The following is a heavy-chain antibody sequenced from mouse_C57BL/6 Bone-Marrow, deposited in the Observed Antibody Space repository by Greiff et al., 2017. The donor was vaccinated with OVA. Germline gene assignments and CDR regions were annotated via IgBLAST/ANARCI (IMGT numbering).Heavy chain of an antibody. CDR2: ISDGGSYT. CDR3: ARRFLYDYDAWFAY. CDR1: GFTFSSYD. D-gene: IGHD2-4*01. Sequence: EVKVVESGGGLVKPGGSLKLSCAASGFTFSSYDMSWVRQTPEKRLEWVATISDGGSYTYYPDNVKGRFTISRDNAKNNLYLQMSHLKSEDTAMYYCARRFLYDYDAWFAYWGQGTLVTVSA. J-gene: IGHJ3*01. V-gene: IGHV5-4*03.